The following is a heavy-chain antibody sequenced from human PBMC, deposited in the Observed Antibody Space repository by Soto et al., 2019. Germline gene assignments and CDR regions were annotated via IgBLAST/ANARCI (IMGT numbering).Heavy chain of an antibody. V-gene: IGHV3-74*01. CDR1: GFTFISYW. CDR2: ISSDGRST. CDR3: ARDRVRGYYMDV. J-gene: IGHJ6*03. D-gene: IGHD3-10*01. Sequence: GGSLRLSCAASGFTFISYWMHWVLQAPGEGLVWVSRISSDGRSTDHADSVKGRFTISRDNAKNTLYLQMNSLRAEDTAVYYCARDRVRGYYMDVWGKGTTVTVAS.